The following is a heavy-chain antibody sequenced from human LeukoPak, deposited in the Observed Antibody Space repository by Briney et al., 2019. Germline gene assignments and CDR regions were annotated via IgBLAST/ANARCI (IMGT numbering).Heavy chain of an antibody. CDR2: IYYSGST. Sequence: KPSETLSLTCTVFGGSISSYYWSWIRQPPGKGLEWIGYIYYSGSTNYNPSLKSRVTISVDTSKNQFSLKLSSVTAADTAVYYCARPFSRGYYYDSSGYDDAFDIWGQGTMVTVSS. CDR1: GGSISSYY. D-gene: IGHD3-22*01. V-gene: IGHV4-59*01. J-gene: IGHJ3*02. CDR3: ARPFSRGYYYDSSGYDDAFDI.